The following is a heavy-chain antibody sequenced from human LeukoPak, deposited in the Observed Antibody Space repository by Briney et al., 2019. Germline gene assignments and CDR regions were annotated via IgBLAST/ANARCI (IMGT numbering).Heavy chain of an antibody. V-gene: IGHV3-23*01. J-gene: IGHJ4*02. D-gene: IGHD6-19*01. CDR3: AKPRYSSEAWSFDY. Sequence: PGGSLRLSCAASGSTFSSYAMSWVRQAPGKGLEWVSAISGSGGSTYYADSVKGRFTISRDNSKNTLYLQMNSLRAEDTAVYYCAKPRYSSEAWSFDYWGQGTLVTVSS. CDR2: ISGSGGST. CDR1: GSTFSSYA.